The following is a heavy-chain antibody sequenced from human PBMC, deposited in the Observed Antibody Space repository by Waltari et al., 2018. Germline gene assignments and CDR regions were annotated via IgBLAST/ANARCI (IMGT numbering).Heavy chain of an antibody. J-gene: IGHJ4*02. D-gene: IGHD6-19*01. Sequence: QVQLVESGGGVVQPGRSLRLSCAASGFTFSSYGMHWVRQAPGKGLEWVAVISYDGSNKYYADSVKGRFTISRDNSKNTLYLQMNSLRAEDTAVYYCAKDIESSGWYGGIDYWGQGTLVTVSS. CDR3: AKDIESSGWYGGIDY. CDR2: ISYDGSNK. CDR1: GFTFSSYG. V-gene: IGHV3-30*18.